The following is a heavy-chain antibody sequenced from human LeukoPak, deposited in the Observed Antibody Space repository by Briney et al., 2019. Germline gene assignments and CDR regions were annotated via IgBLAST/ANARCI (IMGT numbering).Heavy chain of an antibody. Sequence: SETLSLTCIVSGGSIRSYDWSWIRQPPGKGLEWIGYNYYSGSTNYNPSLKSRVTISVDTSKNQFSLKLSSVTAADTAVYYCARDWNYGWFDPWGQGTLVTVSS. J-gene: IGHJ5*02. CDR3: ARDWNYGWFDP. CDR1: GGSIRSYD. CDR2: NYYSGST. V-gene: IGHV4-59*01. D-gene: IGHD1-7*01.